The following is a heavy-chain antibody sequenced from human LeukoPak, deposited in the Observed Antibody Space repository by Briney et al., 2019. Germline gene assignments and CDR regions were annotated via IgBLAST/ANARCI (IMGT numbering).Heavy chain of an antibody. D-gene: IGHD3-10*01. V-gene: IGHV1-24*01. CDR2: FHPEDGET. CDR1: GYSLTELS. CDR3: ATPYGSSLSDYYYGMDV. J-gene: IGHJ6*04. Sequence: ASVKVSFKVSGYSLTELSMHWVRLPHGTGQGWKGGFHPEDGETIYAHKSQGRVTMTEDTSTDTAYMELSSLRSEDTAVYYCATPYGSSLSDYYYGMDVWGKGTTVTVSS.